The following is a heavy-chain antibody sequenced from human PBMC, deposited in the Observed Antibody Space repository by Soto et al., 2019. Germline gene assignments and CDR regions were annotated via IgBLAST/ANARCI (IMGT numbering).Heavy chain of an antibody. CDR3: ARDHCSGGSCYRY. V-gene: IGHV4-59*01. Sequence: QVQLQESGPGLVKPSETLSLTCTVSGGSISSYYWSWIRQPPGKGLEWLGYIYYSGSTNYNPSLKSRVTISVDTSKNQCSLKLSSVTAADTAVYYCARDHCSGGSCYRYWGQGTLVTVSS. CDR2: IYYSGST. D-gene: IGHD2-15*01. CDR1: GGSISSYY. J-gene: IGHJ4*02.